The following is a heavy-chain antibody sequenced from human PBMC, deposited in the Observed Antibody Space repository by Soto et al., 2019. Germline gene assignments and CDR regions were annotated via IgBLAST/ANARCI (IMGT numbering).Heavy chain of an antibody. J-gene: IGHJ6*03. CDR3: AKVSGSEPYYYYMDV. CDR2: ISWNSCSI. V-gene: IGHV3-9*01. Sequence: EVQLVESGGGLVQPGRYLRLSCAASGFTFDDYAMPWVRQAPGKGREWVSGISWNSCSIGYADSVKGRFTIARDNDKNSLYLQMNSLRAEDTALYYCAKVSGSEPYYYYMDVWGKGTTVTVSS. D-gene: IGHD3-10*01. CDR1: GFTFDDYA.